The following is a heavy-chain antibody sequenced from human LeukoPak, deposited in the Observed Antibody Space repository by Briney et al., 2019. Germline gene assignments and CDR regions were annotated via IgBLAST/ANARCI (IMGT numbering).Heavy chain of an antibody. CDR1: GFTFSSYW. Sequence: PGGSLRLSCVASGFTFSSYWMSWVRQTPGKGLEWVANIKQDGSEKNYIDSVKGRFTISRDNAKDSLYLQMNSLRADDTAIYYCARERGSGSYHPFDPWGQGTLAIVSS. V-gene: IGHV3-7*01. J-gene: IGHJ5*02. CDR2: IKQDGSEK. D-gene: IGHD3-10*01. CDR3: ARERGSGSYHPFDP.